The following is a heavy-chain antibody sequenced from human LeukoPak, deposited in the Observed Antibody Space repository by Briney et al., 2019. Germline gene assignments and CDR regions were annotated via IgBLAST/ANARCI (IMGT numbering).Heavy chain of an antibody. V-gene: IGHV1-24*01. J-gene: IGHJ4*02. CDR2: FDPEDGET. CDR1: GYTLTELS. D-gene: IGHD2-15*01. Sequence: GASVKDSCKVSGYTLTELSMHLVRQAPGKGLEWMGGFDPEDGETIYAQKFQGRVTMTEDTSTDTAYMELSSLRSEDTAVYYCATDRVWRFSGCSGSLGYWGQGPLVTVSS. CDR3: ATDRVWRFSGCSGSLGY.